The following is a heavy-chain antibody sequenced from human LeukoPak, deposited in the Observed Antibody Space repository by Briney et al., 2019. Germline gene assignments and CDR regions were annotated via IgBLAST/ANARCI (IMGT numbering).Heavy chain of an antibody. CDR3: ARDSSGYSDHDAFDI. V-gene: IGHV3-48*01. Sequence: GGSLRLSCAASGFTFSSYSMNWVRQAPGKGLEWVSYISGSSSTIYYADSVKGRFTISRDNAKNSLYLQMNSLRAEDTAVYYCARDSSGYSDHDAFDIWGQGTMVTVSS. D-gene: IGHD3-22*01. CDR1: GFTFSSYS. J-gene: IGHJ3*02. CDR2: ISGSSSTI.